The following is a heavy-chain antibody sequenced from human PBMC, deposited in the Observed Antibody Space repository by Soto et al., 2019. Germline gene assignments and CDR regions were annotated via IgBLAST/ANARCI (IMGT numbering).Heavy chain of an antibody. V-gene: IGHV5-10-1*01. J-gene: IGHJ6*02. Sequence: GESLKISCNGSGYSFTIYCISLVRQMPGKGLEWMGRIDPSDSYTNYSPSFQGHVTISADKSISTAYLQWSSLKASDTAMYYCARLQSPKYYYYYYGMDVWGQGTTVTVSS. CDR3: ARLQSPKYYYYYYGMDV. CDR1: GYSFTIYC. D-gene: IGHD4-4*01. CDR2: IDPSDSYT.